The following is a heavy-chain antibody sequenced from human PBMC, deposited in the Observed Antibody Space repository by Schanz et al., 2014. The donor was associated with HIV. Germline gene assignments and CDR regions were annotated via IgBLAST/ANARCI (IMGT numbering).Heavy chain of an antibody. CDR1: GFTFSNFA. Sequence: VQMLESGGGSVQPGGSLRLSCAASGFTFSNFAMSWVRQAPGKGLEWVAVISYDGTNKYYADSVKGRFTISRDNSKNTLYLQMKSLRPEDTAMYYCARDRHYYDSKYLGKGNYYYYYGMDVWGQGTTVTVSS. J-gene: IGHJ6*02. V-gene: IGHV3-30*03. CDR3: ARDRHYYDSKYLGKGNYYYYYGMDV. CDR2: ISYDGTNK. D-gene: IGHD3-22*01.